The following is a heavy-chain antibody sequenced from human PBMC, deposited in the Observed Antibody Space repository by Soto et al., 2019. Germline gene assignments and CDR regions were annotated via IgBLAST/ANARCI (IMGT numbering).Heavy chain of an antibody. CDR2: NYWDDDK. CDR3: AHSTNGQFDY. Sequence: QITLKESGPPLVMPTQTLTLACTFSGFSLSATGEAVGWIRQPPGKALEWLALNYWDDDKRYSPSLMNRLTINKDTSKKQVVLTMTNMDPVDTATYYCAHSTNGQFDYWGPGALVTVSS. J-gene: IGHJ4*02. V-gene: IGHV2-5*02. CDR1: GFSLSATGEA. D-gene: IGHD1-1*01.